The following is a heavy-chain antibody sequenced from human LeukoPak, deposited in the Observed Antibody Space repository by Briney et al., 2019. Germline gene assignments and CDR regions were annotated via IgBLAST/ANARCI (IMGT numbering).Heavy chain of an antibody. V-gene: IGHV4-59*01. Sequence: PSETLSLTCAVSGGSISGYYWSWIRQPPGKELEWIGYIYYSGSTDYNPSLKSRVTISVDTSKNQFSLRLNSVSAADTAVYYCARLSVTVYGDLPDYWGQGTLVTVSS. CDR3: ARLSVTVYGDLPDY. D-gene: IGHD4-17*01. CDR2: IYYSGST. J-gene: IGHJ4*02. CDR1: GGSISGYY.